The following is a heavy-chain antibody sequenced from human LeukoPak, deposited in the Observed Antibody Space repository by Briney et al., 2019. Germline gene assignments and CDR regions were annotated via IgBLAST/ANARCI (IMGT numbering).Heavy chain of an antibody. D-gene: IGHD4-17*01. J-gene: IGHJ6*02. Sequence: PSETLSLTCAVYGGSFSGYYWSWIRQPPGKGLEWIGEINHSGSTNYNPSLKSRVTISVDTSKNQFSLKLSSVTAADTAVYYCARDTTVRDYYYGMDVWGQGTTVTVSS. CDR2: INHSGST. CDR3: ARDTTVRDYYYGMDV. CDR1: GGSFSGYY. V-gene: IGHV4-34*01.